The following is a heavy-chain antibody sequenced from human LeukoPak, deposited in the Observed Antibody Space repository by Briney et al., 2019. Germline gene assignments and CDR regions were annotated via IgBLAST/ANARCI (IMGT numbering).Heavy chain of an antibody. V-gene: IGHV3-23*01. D-gene: IGHD2-15*01. CDR1: GITFSNYD. J-gene: IGHJ4*02. Sequence: GGSLRLSCATSGITFSNYDIHWVRQAPGKGLEWVSGVTSGGNTYYADSVKGQFTISRDNSKNTLYLQMNTLRAEDTAVYFCASRDPCSGGMCYGLGYWGQGTLVPVSS. CDR3: ASRDPCSGGMCYGLGY. CDR2: VTSGGNT.